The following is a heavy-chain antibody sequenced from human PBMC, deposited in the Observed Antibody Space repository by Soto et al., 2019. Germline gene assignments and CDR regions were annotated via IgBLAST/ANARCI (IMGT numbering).Heavy chain of an antibody. CDR3: ASTSERGKRLGELSLTVYYYGMDV. D-gene: IGHD3-16*02. Sequence: ASVKVSCKASGGTFSSYAISWVRQAPGQGLEWMGGIIPIFGTANYAQKFQGRVTITADESTSTAYMELSSLRSEDTAVYYCASTSERGKRLGELSLTVYYYGMDVWGQGTTVTVSS. CDR2: IIPIFGTA. CDR1: GGTFSSYA. V-gene: IGHV1-69*13. J-gene: IGHJ6*02.